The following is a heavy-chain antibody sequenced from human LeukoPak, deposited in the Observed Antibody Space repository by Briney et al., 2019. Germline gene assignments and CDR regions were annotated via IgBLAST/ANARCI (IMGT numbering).Heavy chain of an antibody. CDR1: GGSISSSSYY. CDR2: IYYSGST. V-gene: IGHV4-39*01. Sequence: SETLSLTCTVSGGSISSSSYYWGWIRQPPGKGLEWIGSIYYSGSTYYNPSLRSRVTISVDTSKNQFSLKLSSVTAADTAVYYCARPRWADDSSGYFDAFDIWGQGTMVTVSS. CDR3: ARPRWADDSSGYFDAFDI. D-gene: IGHD3-22*01. J-gene: IGHJ3*02.